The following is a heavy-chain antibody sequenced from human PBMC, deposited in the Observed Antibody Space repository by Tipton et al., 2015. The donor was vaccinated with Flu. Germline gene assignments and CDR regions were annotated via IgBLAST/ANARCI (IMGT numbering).Heavy chain of an antibody. D-gene: IGHD3-22*01. V-gene: IGHV5-51*03. Sequence: QLVQSGPEVKKPGESLKISCKASGYSFTNYWIAWVRQMPGKGLEWMGIIYLDDSDARYSPSFQGQVTISADKSISTAYLQWSSLKASDTAMYYCAREDYYDSSSQSPNDAFDIWGQGTMVTVSS. CDR1: GYSFTNYW. CDR3: AREDYYDSSSQSPNDAFDI. CDR2: IYLDDSDA. J-gene: IGHJ3*02.